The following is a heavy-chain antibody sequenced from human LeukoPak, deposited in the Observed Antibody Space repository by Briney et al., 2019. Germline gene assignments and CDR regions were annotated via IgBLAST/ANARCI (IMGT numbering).Heavy chain of an antibody. D-gene: IGHD3-22*01. CDR1: GGSFTFTSHA. J-gene: IGHJ3*02. Sequence: SVKVSCKASGGSFTFTSHAMIWVRQAPGQGLEWMGGLIPIYGSANYAQKFQGRVTITSDESTRTVYIELSSLRPEDSAAYYCAGFFYDNSGDAFDIWGQGTKVTVSS. CDR3: AGFFYDNSGDAFDI. V-gene: IGHV1-69*13. CDR2: LIPIYGSA.